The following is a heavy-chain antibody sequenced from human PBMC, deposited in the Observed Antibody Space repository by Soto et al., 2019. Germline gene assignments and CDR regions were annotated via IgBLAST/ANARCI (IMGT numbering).Heavy chain of an antibody. CDR2: MNPSTGNT. J-gene: IGHJ5*02. Sequence: QVQLVQSGAEVKKPGASVKVSCKASGYTFTSYDIIWVRQATGQGLEWMGWMNPSTGNTDSAEKFRGRLTMTRNTSISTVYMELSSLSFEDTDVYYCASGRIIVAGGFNTWGQGTLVTVSS. CDR1: GYTFTSYD. CDR3: ASGRIIVAGGFNT. D-gene: IGHD6-19*01. V-gene: IGHV1-8*01.